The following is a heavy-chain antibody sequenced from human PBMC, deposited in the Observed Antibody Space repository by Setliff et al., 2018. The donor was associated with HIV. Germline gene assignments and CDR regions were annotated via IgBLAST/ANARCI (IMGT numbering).Heavy chain of an antibody. Sequence: SVKVSCKASGFTFTNYYIHWVRQAPGQGLEWMGGIIPIFGTANYAQKFQGRVTITADESTSTAYMELSSLRSEDTAVYYCASVEMATISAFDIWGQGTMVTVS. CDR2: IIPIFGTA. D-gene: IGHD5-12*01. J-gene: IGHJ3*02. V-gene: IGHV1-69*13. CDR1: GFTFTNYY. CDR3: ASVEMATISAFDI.